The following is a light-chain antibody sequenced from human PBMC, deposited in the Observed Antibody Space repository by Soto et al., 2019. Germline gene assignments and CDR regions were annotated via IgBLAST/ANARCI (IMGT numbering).Light chain of an antibody. CDR3: CSYAGSSTLV. CDR1: SSDI. CDR2: EGS. Sequence: QSVLTQPASVSGSPGQLITISCTGTSSDIVSWYQQHPGKAPKLIIYEGSKRPSGVSNRFSGSKSGNTASLTISGLQAEDEADYYCCSYAGSSTLVFGGGTKLTVL. V-gene: IGLV2-23*01. J-gene: IGLJ2*01.